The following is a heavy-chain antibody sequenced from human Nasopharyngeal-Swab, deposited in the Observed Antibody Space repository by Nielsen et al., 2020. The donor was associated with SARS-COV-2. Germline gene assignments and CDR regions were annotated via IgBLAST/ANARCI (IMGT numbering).Heavy chain of an antibody. CDR1: GASISSRNNY. J-gene: IGHJ4*02. V-gene: IGHV4-39*07. CDR2: IFSSGST. CDR3: ARDESGDYLGLPFDH. D-gene: IGHD4-17*01. Sequence: SQTLPLTCVVFGASISSRNNYWGWIRQSPGKGLERIGTIFSSGSTYNPSLKSRVTMSVDTSKDQFSLKLTSVTAADTAVYYCARDESGDYLGLPFDHWGRGTLVTVSS.